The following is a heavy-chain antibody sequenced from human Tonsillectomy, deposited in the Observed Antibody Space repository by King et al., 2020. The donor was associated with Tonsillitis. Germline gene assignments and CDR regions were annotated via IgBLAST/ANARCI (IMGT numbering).Heavy chain of an antibody. J-gene: IGHJ4*02. CDR3: ARELGMRVDY. V-gene: IGHV1-69*18. D-gene: IGHD7-27*01. Sequence: VQLVESGAEVKKPGSSVKVSCEASEGTFSNYAISWVRQAPGQGLEWMGNIIPIFATANYAQKFQGRVTITADESTSTVYMELSSLRSEDTAVYYCARELGMRVDYWGQGTLVTVSS. CDR2: IIPIFATA. CDR1: EGTFSNYA.